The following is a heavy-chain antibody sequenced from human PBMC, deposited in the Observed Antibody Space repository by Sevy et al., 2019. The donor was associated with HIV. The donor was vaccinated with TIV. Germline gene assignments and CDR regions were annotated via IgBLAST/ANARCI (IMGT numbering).Heavy chain of an antibody. CDR3: ARVRGGWRQQLVTVNYYYGMDV. D-gene: IGHD6-13*01. CDR1: GGTFSSYA. Sequence: ASVKVSCKASGGTFSSYAISWVRQAPGQGLEWMGGIIPIFGTANYAQKFQGRVTITADESTSTAYMGLSSLRSEDTAVYYCARVRGGWRQQLVTVNYYYGMDVWGQGTTVTVSS. J-gene: IGHJ6*02. V-gene: IGHV1-69*13. CDR2: IIPIFGTA.